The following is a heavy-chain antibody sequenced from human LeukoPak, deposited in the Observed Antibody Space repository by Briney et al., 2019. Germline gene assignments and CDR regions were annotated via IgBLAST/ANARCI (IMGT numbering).Heavy chain of an antibody. CDR1: GFTFSSYA. V-gene: IGHV3-23*01. CDR2: ISGSGGST. J-gene: IGHJ6*03. D-gene: IGHD4-17*01. Sequence: GGSLRLSCAASGFTFSSYAMSWVRQAPGKGLEWVSAISGSGGSTYYADSVKGRFTISRDNSKNTLYLQMNSLRAEDTAVYYSAKSTVDSSYYYYYYMDVWGKGTTVTVSS. CDR3: AKSTVDSSYYYYYYMDV.